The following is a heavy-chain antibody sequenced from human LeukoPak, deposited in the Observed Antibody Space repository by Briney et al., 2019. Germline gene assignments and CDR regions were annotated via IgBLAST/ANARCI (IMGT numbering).Heavy chain of an antibody. CDR3: ARDKGTRYCSGGSCYAIDAFDT. D-gene: IGHD2-15*01. V-gene: IGHV3-7*03. J-gene: IGHJ3*02. Sequence: GGSLRLSCAASGFTFSSYWMTWVRQAPGKGLEWVANIKQDGSDKNYVDSVKGRFTISRDNAKNSLYLQMNSLRAEDTAVYYCARDKGTRYCSGGSCYAIDAFDTWGQGTMVTVSS. CDR2: IKQDGSDK. CDR1: GFTFSSYW.